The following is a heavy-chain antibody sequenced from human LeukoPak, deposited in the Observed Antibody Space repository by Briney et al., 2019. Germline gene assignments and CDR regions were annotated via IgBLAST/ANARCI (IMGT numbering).Heavy chain of an antibody. J-gene: IGHJ4*02. V-gene: IGHV4-59*08. CDR2: IYYSGST. D-gene: IGHD3-10*01. Sequence: PSETLSLTCTVSGGSISSYYWSWIRQPPGKGLEWIGYIYYSGSTNYNPSLKSRVTISVDTSKNQFSLKLFSVTAAGTAVYYCARSGSGSYYPNYFDYWGQGTLATVSS. CDR1: GGSISSYY. CDR3: ARSGSGSYYPNYFDY.